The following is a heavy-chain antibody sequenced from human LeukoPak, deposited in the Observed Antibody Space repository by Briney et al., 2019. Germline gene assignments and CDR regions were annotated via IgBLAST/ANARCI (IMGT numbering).Heavy chain of an antibody. CDR2: IWYDGSNE. CDR1: GFTFSSYG. CDR3: ARSTPTTHGYFEY. J-gene: IGHJ4*02. V-gene: IGHV3-33*01. D-gene: IGHD1-26*01. Sequence: PGGSLRLSCAASGFTFSSYGMHWVHQAPGKGLEWVALIWYDGSNEYYADSVKGRFAISKDNSKSTLYLQMNSLSPEDTAVYYCARSTPTTHGYFEYWGQGTPVTVSS.